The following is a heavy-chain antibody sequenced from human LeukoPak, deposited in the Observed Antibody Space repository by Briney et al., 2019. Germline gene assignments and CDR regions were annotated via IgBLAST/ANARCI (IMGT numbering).Heavy chain of an antibody. CDR1: GFTFSSYA. J-gene: IGHJ4*02. D-gene: IGHD5-12*01. CDR2: ISGSGGST. V-gene: IGHV3-23*01. Sequence: GGSLRLSCAASGFTFSSYAMSWVRQAPGKGLEWVSAISGSGGSTYYADSVKGRFTISRDNSKNALYLQMNSLRAEDTAVYYCAKDDIVATIIVALGYWGQGTLVTVSS. CDR3: AKDDIVATIIVALGY.